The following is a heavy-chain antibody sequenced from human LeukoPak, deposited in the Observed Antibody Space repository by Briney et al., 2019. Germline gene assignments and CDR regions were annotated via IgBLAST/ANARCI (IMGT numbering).Heavy chain of an antibody. J-gene: IGHJ5*02. D-gene: IGHD1-26*01. Sequence: ASVKVSCKASGGTFSSYAISWVRQAPGQGLEWMGWISAYNGNTNYAQKLQGRVTMTTDTSTSTAYMELRSLRSDDTAVYYWARAQVEWEYNWFDPWGQGTLVTVSS. CDR2: ISAYNGNT. CDR1: GGTFSSYA. CDR3: ARAQVEWEYNWFDP. V-gene: IGHV1-18*01.